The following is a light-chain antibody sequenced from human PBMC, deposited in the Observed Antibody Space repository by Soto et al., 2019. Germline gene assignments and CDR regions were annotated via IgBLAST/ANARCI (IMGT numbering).Light chain of an antibody. CDR3: QKYNGEQLT. CDR2: AAS. Sequence: DIQMTQSPSSLSASVGDRVTIACRASQGISNYLVWYQQKPGKVPKLLLYAASTLQSGIPSGLSGSGSGTDFTLTITSLQPEDVATYYSQKYNGEQLTFGKGTKVEI. V-gene: IGKV1-27*01. CDR1: QGISNY. J-gene: IGKJ1*01.